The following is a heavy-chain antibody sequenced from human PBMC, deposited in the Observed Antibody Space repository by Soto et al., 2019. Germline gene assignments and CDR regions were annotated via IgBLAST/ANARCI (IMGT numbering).Heavy chain of an antibody. J-gene: IGHJ4*02. CDR2: IYYSGST. Sequence: QVQLQESGPGLVKTSETQSLTCTVSGGSISSYYWSWIRQPPGKGLEWIGYIYYSGSTNYNPSLKSRVTISVDTSKNPFALKLSSVTAADTAVYYCARLVRGYSYGRSGYYFDYWGQGTLVTVSS. V-gene: IGHV4-59*08. D-gene: IGHD5-18*01. CDR3: ARLVRGYSYGRSGYYFDY. CDR1: GGSISSYY.